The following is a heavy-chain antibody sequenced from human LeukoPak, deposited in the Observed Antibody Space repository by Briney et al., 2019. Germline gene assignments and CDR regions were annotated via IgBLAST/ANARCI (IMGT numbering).Heavy chain of an antibody. CDR3: ARGSYDILTGYYSDYYGMDV. D-gene: IGHD3-9*01. CDR2: IIPIFGTA. Sequence: ASVKVSCKASGGTFSSYAISWVRQVPGQGLEWMGGIIPIFGTANYAQKFQGRVTITADESTSTAYMELSSLRSEDTAVYYCARGSYDILTGYYSDYYGMDVWGKGTTVTVSS. CDR1: GGTFSSYA. J-gene: IGHJ6*04. V-gene: IGHV1-69*13.